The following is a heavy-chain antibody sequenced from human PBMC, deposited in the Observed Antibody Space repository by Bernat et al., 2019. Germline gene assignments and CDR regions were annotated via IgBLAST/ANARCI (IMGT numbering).Heavy chain of an antibody. CDR3: ASDPWLGSEFDF. V-gene: IGHV3-23*01. J-gene: IGHJ4*02. D-gene: IGHD3-10*01. Sequence: EVQLLESGGGLVQPGGSLRLSCAASGFAFSTYAMNWIRQAPGKGLEWVSSISATSDTTHYADSVKGRFVISRDNSRNTLSLQMDSLRAEDTAIYYCASDPWLGSEFDFWGLGTLVTVSS. CDR2: ISATSDTT. CDR1: GFAFSTYA.